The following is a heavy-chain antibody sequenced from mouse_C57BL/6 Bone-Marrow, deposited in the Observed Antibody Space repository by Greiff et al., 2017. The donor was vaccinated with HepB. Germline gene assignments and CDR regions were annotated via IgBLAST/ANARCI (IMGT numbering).Heavy chain of an antibody. CDR3: ARHRGGYDWYFDV. CDR1: GFTFSDYG. J-gene: IGHJ1*03. Sequence: DVKLVESGGGLVQPGGSLKLSCAASGFTFSDYGMAWVRQAPRKGPEWVAFISNLAYSIYYADTVTGRFTISRENAKNTLYLEMSSLRSEDTAMYYCARHRGGYDWYFDVWGTGTTVTVSS. CDR2: ISNLAYSI. D-gene: IGHD2-2*01. V-gene: IGHV5-15*01.